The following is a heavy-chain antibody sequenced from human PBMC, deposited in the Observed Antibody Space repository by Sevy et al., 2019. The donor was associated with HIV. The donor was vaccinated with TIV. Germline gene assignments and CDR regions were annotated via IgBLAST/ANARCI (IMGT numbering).Heavy chain of an antibody. CDR1: GGSLNSYY. J-gene: IGHJ4*02. CDR3: ARDSDSGLDY. D-gene: IGHD4-17*01. CDR2: LFYTDST. Sequence: SETLSLTCTVSGGSLNSYYWSWIRQPPGKGLEWIGYLFYTDSTNYNPSLKSRVTISLDRSKNQFSLELRSVTAADTAVYYCARDSDSGLDYWGQGTLVTVSS. V-gene: IGHV4-59*01.